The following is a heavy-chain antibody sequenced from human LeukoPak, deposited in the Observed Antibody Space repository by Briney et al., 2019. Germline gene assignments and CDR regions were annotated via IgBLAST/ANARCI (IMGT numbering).Heavy chain of an antibody. CDR2: ISSNGRTI. D-gene: IGHD2-2*01. Sequence: SGGSLRLSCAASGFPFSDYYMSWFRQAPGKGLEWVSYISSNGRTIFYGDSVKGRFTISRDNAKNSLYLQMHSLRVEDTAVYYCARAPTVLVGYCSSSSCQADYWGQGTLVTVSS. V-gene: IGHV3-11*04. CDR1: GFPFSDYY. J-gene: IGHJ4*02. CDR3: ARAPTVLVGYCSSSSCQADY.